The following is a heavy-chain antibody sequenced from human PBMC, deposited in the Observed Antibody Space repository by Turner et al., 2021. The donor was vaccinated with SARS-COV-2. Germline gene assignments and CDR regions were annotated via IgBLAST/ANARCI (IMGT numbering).Heavy chain of an antibody. D-gene: IGHD5-18*01. Sequence: QLQLQESGPGLVKPSETLSLTCTVSGGSISSSTYYWGWIRQPPGKGLEWIGSIYYSGITYYNPSLNSRVTISVDTSKNQFSLKLSSVTAADTAVYYCARLMDTAMDYYGMDVWGQGTTFTVSS. CDR2: IYYSGIT. CDR1: GGSISSSTYY. CDR3: ARLMDTAMDYYGMDV. V-gene: IGHV4-39*01. J-gene: IGHJ6*02.